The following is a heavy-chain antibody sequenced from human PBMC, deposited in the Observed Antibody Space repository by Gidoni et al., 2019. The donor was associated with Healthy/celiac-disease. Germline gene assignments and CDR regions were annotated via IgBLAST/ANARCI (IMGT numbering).Heavy chain of an antibody. D-gene: IGHD3-10*01. CDR1: GSTFSSYT. Sequence: QLQLLQSGAEVKKPVSSVKVSCKASGSTFSSYTISWVRQAPGQRLEWLGRIIPRVGIANYAQKSQGRVTITADKSTSTAYIELRSLRSEYTAVYYCAREALGVRGVSYYYYGMDVWGQGTTVTVSS. V-gene: IGHV1-69*08. J-gene: IGHJ6*02. CDR2: IIPRVGIA. CDR3: AREALGVRGVSYYYYGMDV.